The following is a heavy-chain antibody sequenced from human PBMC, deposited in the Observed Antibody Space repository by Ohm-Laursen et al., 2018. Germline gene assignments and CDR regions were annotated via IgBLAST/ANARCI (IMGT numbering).Heavy chain of an antibody. Sequence: SLRLSCAASGFTFSSYAMSWVRQAPGKGLEWVSVIGGTGDYTYYADSVKGRFTISRDNSKNTFYLQMYSLRAEDTAVYYCASRYCSGGACSQFDYWGQGTLVAVSS. CDR3: ASRYCSGGACSQFDY. CDR2: IGGTGDYT. V-gene: IGHV3-23*01. D-gene: IGHD2-15*01. CDR1: GFTFSSYA. J-gene: IGHJ4*02.